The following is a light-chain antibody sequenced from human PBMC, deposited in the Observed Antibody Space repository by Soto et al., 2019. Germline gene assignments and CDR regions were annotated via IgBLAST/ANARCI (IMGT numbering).Light chain of an antibody. CDR2: AAS. CDR1: QSMSTNY. CDR3: QQYGRT. J-gene: IGKJ5*01. V-gene: IGKV3-20*01. Sequence: DIVLTQSPGTLSLSPGETATLSCRASQSMSTNYLAWYQHKPGQAPRLLIYAASNRITGIPDRFTGSGSGTDFALTISGLEPEDFALYYCQQYGRTFGQGTRLESK.